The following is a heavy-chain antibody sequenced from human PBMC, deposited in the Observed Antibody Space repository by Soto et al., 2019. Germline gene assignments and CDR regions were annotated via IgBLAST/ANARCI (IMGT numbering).Heavy chain of an antibody. Sequence: QLVQSGVEVKKPGASVRVSCKASGYTFINYGISWVRQAPGQGLEWMGWISGYDGRTNYAHRFQGRVTMTTDTPTNTAYIELTILTSEDTAVYYCSRDWDDIRYINCFDPWGQGSLVTVSS. D-gene: IGHD1-26*01. CDR1: GYTFINYG. V-gene: IGHV1-18*01. CDR3: SRDWDDIRYINCFDP. J-gene: IGHJ5*02. CDR2: ISGYDGRT.